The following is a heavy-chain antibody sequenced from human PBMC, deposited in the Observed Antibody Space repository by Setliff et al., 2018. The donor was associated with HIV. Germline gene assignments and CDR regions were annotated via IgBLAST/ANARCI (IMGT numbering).Heavy chain of an antibody. Sequence: SENLSLTCAVYGGPLSGHYWSWIRQRPGQGLEWIGETSHSGKTNYNPSLKSRVTISVDTSKNQFSLKLTSVTAADTAVYYCVTSSSWSSRLNFWGPGMLVTVSS. CDR2: TSHSGKT. CDR3: VTSSSWSSRLNF. J-gene: IGHJ4*02. V-gene: IGHV4-34*01. D-gene: IGHD2-2*01. CDR1: GGPLSGHY.